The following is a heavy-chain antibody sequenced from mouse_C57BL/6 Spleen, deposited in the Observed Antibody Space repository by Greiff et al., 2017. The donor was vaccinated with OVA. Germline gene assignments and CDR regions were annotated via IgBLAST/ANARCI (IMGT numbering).Heavy chain of an antibody. CDR3: ARRFIYDDLDY. J-gene: IGHJ2*01. V-gene: IGHV5-12*01. CDR1: GFTFSDYY. D-gene: IGHD2-4*01. CDR2: ISNGGGST. Sequence: EVHLVESGGGLVQPGGSLKLSCAASGFTFSDYYMYWVRQTPEKRLEWVAYISNGGGSTYYPDTVKGRFTISRDNAKNTLYLQMSRLKSEDTAMYYGARRFIYDDLDYWGQGTTLTVSS.